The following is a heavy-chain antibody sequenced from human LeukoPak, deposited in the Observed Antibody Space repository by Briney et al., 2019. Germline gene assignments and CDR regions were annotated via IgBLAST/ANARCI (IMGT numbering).Heavy chain of an antibody. J-gene: IGHJ4*02. D-gene: IGHD4-11*01. CDR3: AKDAQRGFDYSNSLDK. V-gene: IGHV3-33*06. Sequence: HGGSLRLSCATSGVTFSHYGMHWVRQAPGKGLEWVAVIWSDGTNRYYGDPVKGRFTISRDNFQRTVYLQMNSLRAEDTAVCYCAKDAQRGFDYSNSLDKWGQGTLVTVSS. CDR1: GVTFSHYG. CDR2: IWSDGTNR.